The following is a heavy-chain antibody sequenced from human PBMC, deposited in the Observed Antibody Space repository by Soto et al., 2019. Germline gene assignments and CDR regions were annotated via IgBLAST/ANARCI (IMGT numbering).Heavy chain of an antibody. V-gene: IGHV3-23*01. D-gene: IGHD3-9*01. J-gene: IGHJ4*02. CDR2: ISGSGGST. CDR1: GFTFRSYV. CDR3: PFPTILEAFY. Sequence: WGSLRLSCAASGFTFRSYVMMWVRQAPGKGLEWVSGISGSGGSTYYADSVKGRFTISRDNSKNTLYLQMNSLRVEDTAVYYCPFPTILEAFYWGQGTLVTVSS.